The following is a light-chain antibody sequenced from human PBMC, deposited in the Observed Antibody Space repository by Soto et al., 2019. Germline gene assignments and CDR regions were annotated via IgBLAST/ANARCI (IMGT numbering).Light chain of an antibody. V-gene: IGKV3-15*01. Sequence: ETVMTQSPATLSVSPGERATLSCRASESVSINLAWYQQKNGQVPRLLIYSASTRATGIPARFSGSGSGTEFTLTISSLQSEDFAVYYCHQSNNWPETFGQGTKVEIK. CDR3: HQSNNWPET. CDR1: ESVSIN. CDR2: SAS. J-gene: IGKJ1*01.